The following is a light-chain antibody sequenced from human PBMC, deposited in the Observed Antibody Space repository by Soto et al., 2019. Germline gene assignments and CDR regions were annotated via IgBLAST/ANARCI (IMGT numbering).Light chain of an antibody. Sequence: QSALTRSPSASGSPGQSVTISCTGTSSDVGGYNYVSWYQQHPGKAPKLMIYEVSKRPSGVPDRFSGSKSGNTASLTVSGLQSEDEADYYCSSYAGSHNFVVFGGGTKLTVL. V-gene: IGLV2-8*01. CDR2: EVS. CDR3: SSYAGSHNFVV. CDR1: SSDVGGYNY. J-gene: IGLJ2*01.